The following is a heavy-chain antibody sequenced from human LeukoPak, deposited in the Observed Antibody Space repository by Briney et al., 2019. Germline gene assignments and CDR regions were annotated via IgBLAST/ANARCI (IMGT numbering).Heavy chain of an antibody. Sequence: GGSLRLSCAASGFTFSSYWMSWVRQAPGKGLEWVANIKQDGSEKYYVDSVKGRFTISRDNAKNSLYLQMNSLRAEDTAVYYCARERMGTTMDQFDYWGQGTLVTVSS. J-gene: IGHJ4*02. V-gene: IGHV3-7*01. D-gene: IGHD1-26*01. CDR1: GFTFSSYW. CDR3: ARERMGTTMDQFDY. CDR2: IKQDGSEK.